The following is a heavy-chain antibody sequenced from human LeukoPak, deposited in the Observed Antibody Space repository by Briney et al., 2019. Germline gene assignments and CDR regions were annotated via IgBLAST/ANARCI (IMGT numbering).Heavy chain of an antibody. Sequence: GGSLRLSCAASGFTFSSSAMGWVRQAPGKGLEWVSSITGSGDYTYYADSVKGRFTISRGNSKNTLYLQMNSLRAEDTAVYYCANKPAGFDPWGQGTLVTVSS. V-gene: IGHV3-23*01. J-gene: IGHJ5*02. CDR2: ITGSGDYT. D-gene: IGHD1-14*01. CDR1: GFTFSSSA. CDR3: ANKPAGFDP.